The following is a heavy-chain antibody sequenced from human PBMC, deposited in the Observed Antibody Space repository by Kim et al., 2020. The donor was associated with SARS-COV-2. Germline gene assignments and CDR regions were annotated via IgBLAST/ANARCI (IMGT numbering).Heavy chain of an antibody. V-gene: IGHV4-59*01. J-gene: IGHJ5*02. CDR3: ARAYDFWSGYYPNWFDP. D-gene: IGHD3-3*01. Sequence: LKSRVTISVDTSKNQFSLKLSSVTAADTAVYYCARAYDFWSGYYPNWFDPWGQGTLVTVSS.